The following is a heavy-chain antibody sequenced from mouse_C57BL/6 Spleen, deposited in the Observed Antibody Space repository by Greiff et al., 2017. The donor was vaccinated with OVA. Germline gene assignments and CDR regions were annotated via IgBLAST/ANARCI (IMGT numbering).Heavy chain of an antibody. CDR2: IHPNSGST. Sequence: QVQLQQPGAELVKPGASVKLSCKASGYTFTSYWMHWVKQRPGQGLEWIGMIHPNSGSTNYNEKFKSKATLTVDKSSSTAYMQLSSLTSDDSAVYCCARRGVLPYDAMDYWGQGTSVTVSS. D-gene: IGHD1-1*01. V-gene: IGHV1-64*01. J-gene: IGHJ4*01. CDR3: ARRGVLPYDAMDY. CDR1: GYTFTSYW.